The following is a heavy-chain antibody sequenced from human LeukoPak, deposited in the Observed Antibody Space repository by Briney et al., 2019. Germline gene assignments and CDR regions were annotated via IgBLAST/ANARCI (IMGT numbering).Heavy chain of an antibody. V-gene: IGHV1-69*04. J-gene: IGHJ4*02. CDR3: ARAGAGKVAVAGTLDS. Sequence: ASVKVSCKASGGTFSSYAISWVRQAPGQGLEWMGRIIPIFGIATYAQKFQGRVTITADKSTSTAYMELSSLKSEDTAVYYCARAGAGKVAVAGTLDSWGQGTLVTVSS. D-gene: IGHD6-19*01. CDR1: GGTFSSYA. CDR2: IIPIFGIA.